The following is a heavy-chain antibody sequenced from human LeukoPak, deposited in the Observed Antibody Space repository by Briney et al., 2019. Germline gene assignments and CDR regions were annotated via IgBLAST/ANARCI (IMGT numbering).Heavy chain of an antibody. CDR2: ISAYDGDT. Sequence: ASVKVSCKASGYSFTSNGISWVRQAPGQGLEWMGWISAYDGDTNYPQKFQGRVTMTTDTSTSTAYMELRTLRSDDTAVSCCVRGRIVVVVSSFDYWGQGTLVTVSS. CDR3: VRGRIVVVVSSFDY. V-gene: IGHV1-18*01. CDR1: GYSFTSNG. D-gene: IGHD2-15*01. J-gene: IGHJ4*02.